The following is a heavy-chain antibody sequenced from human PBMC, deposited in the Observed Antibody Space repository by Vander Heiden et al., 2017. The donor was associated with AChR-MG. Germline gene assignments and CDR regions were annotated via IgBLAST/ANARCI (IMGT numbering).Heavy chain of an antibody. J-gene: IGHJ6*02. CDR1: GFSLSTSGMC. D-gene: IGHD3-3*01. Sequence: QVTLRESGPALVKPTQTLPLTCTFSGFSLSTSGMCVSWIRQPPGKALEWLALIDWDDDKYYSTSLKTRLTISKDTSKNQVVFTMTNMDPVDTATYYCARTRGFYDFWSGYYSSMGMDVWGQGTTVTVSS. CDR2: IDWDDDK. V-gene: IGHV2-70*01. CDR3: ARTRGFYDFWSGYYSSMGMDV.